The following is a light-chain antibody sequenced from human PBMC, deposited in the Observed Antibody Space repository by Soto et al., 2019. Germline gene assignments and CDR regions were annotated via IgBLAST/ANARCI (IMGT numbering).Light chain of an antibody. CDR1: QTISSW. J-gene: IGKJ1*01. V-gene: IGKV1-5*03. Sequence: DIQMTQSPSTLSGSVGYRVTITCRASQTISSWLAWYQQKPGKAPKLLIYKASTLKSGVPSRFSGSGSGTEFTLTISSLQPDDFATYYCQHYNSHSEAFGQGTKVELK. CDR2: KAS. CDR3: QHYNSHSEA.